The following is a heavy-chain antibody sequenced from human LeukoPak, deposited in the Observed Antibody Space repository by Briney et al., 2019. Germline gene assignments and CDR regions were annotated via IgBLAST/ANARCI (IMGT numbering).Heavy chain of an antibody. J-gene: IGHJ6*03. Sequence: GGSLRLSCAASEFTFNNYAMSWVRQAPGQGLEWVSTISGRGGITYYADSVKGRFTISRDNSKNTVFLQMNSLRVDDTAVYYCAKALRETHRPVYSYYYMDVWGKGTTVTVSS. D-gene: IGHD2-21*01. CDR3: AKALRETHRPVYSYYYMDV. V-gene: IGHV3-23*01. CDR2: ISGRGGIT. CDR1: EFTFNNYA.